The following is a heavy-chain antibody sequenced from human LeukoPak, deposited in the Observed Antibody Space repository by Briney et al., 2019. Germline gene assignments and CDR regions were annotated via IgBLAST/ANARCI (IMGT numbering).Heavy chain of an antibody. D-gene: IGHD1-7*01. CDR2: IDDSGSA. CDR3: ARVVPPTVRRGIIGITGGGGGYFDY. Sequence: SETLSLTCIVSGGSLSSYYWNWIRQSPGKGLEWIGYIDDSGSANYSPSLKSRLTISLDMSKNQFSLKLSSVTAADTAVYYCARVVPPTVRRGIIGITGGGGGYFDYWGQGTLVTVSS. V-gene: IGHV4-59*01. J-gene: IGHJ4*03. CDR1: GGSLSSYY.